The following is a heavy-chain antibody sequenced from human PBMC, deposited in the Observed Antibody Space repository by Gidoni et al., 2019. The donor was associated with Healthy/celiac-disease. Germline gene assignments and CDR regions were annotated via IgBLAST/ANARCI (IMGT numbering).Heavy chain of an antibody. CDR2: ISYDGSNK. Sequence: QLQLVESGGGVVQPGRPLRLPCAAAGFPFSSYGMHWVRQAPGKGLEWVAVISYDGSNKYYADSVKGRFTISIDNSKNTLYLQMNSLRAEDTAVYYCARDRWSTSSNYFDYWGQGTLVTVSS. CDR3: ARDRWSTSSNYFDY. D-gene: IGHD2-15*01. CDR1: GFPFSSYG. V-gene: IGHV3-30*03. J-gene: IGHJ4*02.